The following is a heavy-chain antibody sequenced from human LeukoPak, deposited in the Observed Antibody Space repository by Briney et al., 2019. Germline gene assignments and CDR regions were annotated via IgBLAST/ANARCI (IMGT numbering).Heavy chain of an antibody. CDR1: GESISGFY. J-gene: IGHJ3*02. V-gene: IGHV4-59*08. CDR2: IYYSGST. Sequence: SETLSLTCTVSGESISGFYWNWFRQPPGKGLEWIGYIYYSGSTNYNPSLTSRVTISVDTSKNQFSLKLSSVTAANTAVYYCARHQWVTAFDIWGQGTMVTVSS. CDR3: ARHQWVTAFDI. D-gene: IGHD1-26*01.